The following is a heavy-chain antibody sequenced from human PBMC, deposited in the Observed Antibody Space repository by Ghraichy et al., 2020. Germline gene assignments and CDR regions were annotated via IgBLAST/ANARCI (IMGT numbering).Heavy chain of an antibody. CDR3: VRGDKIAAPGKQIDP. Sequence: GGSLRLSCAASGFTFSSYVMHWVRQAPGKGLEWVAFIRHDTNNKYYADSVKGRFTVSGDNPKNTLYLQMNSLRPEDTAVYYCVRGDKIAAPGKQIDPWGQGTLVTVSS. CDR1: GFTFSSYV. D-gene: IGHD6-13*01. V-gene: IGHV3-30*02. CDR2: IRHDTNNK. J-gene: IGHJ5*02.